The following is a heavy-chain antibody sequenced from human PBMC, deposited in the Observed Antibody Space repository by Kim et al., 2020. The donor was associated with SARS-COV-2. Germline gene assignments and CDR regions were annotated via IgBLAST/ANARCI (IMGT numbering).Heavy chain of an antibody. D-gene: IGHD1-20*01. V-gene: IGHV3-74*03. CDR3: VSDPKQYKYIGY. Sequence: AKYTDTMKGRFTIARDNAKSTLYLQMNSLRVDDPAVYHCVSDPKQYKYIGYWGQGTRVTVSS. J-gene: IGHJ4*02. CDR2: A.